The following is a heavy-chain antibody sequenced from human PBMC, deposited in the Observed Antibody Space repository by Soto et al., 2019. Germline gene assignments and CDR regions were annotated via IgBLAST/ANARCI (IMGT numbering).Heavy chain of an antibody. V-gene: IGHV3-23*01. CDR1: GFTFSSYA. Sequence: GASLRLSCAASGFTFSSYAMTWVRQAPWKGLDWFSAISGGGDSIYYAYPVKGRLTISRDQSKNPLYLQMHSLRGEDTAVYFCAKESDNGADRYYFDYWGQGTLVKVSS. CDR2: ISGGGDSI. CDR3: AKESDNGADRYYFDY. J-gene: IGHJ4*02. D-gene: IGHD2-8*01.